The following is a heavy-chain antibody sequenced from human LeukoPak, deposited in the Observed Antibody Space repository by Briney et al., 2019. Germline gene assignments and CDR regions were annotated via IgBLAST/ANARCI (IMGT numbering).Heavy chain of an antibody. V-gene: IGHV4-61*02. Sequence: KPSQTLSLTCTVSGGSISSGSYYWSWIRQPAGKGLEWIGRIYTSGSTNYNPSLKSRVTISVDTSKNQFSLKLSSATAADTAVYYCARASWFGESTTDYWGQGTLVTVSS. CDR1: GGSISSGSYY. D-gene: IGHD3-10*01. CDR2: IYTSGST. J-gene: IGHJ4*02. CDR3: ARASWFGESTTDY.